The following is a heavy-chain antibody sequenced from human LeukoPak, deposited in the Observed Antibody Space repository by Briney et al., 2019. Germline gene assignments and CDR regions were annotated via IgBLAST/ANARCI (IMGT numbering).Heavy chain of an antibody. D-gene: IGHD1-26*01. J-gene: IGHJ4*02. CDR1: GGTFSSYA. CDR3: ASMGELQGIDY. Sequence: ASVKVSCKASGGTFSSYAISWVRQAPGQGLEWMGGIIPIFGTANYAQKFQGRVTITADESTSTAYMELSSLRSEDTAVYYCASMGELQGIDYWGQGTLVTVSS. CDR2: IIPIFGTA. V-gene: IGHV1-69*13.